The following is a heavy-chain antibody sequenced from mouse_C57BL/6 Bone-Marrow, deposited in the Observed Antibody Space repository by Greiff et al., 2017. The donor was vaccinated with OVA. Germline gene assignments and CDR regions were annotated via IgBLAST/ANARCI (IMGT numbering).Heavy chain of an antibody. Sequence: EASGIDFSRYWMSWVRRAPGKGLEWIGEINPDSSTINYAPSLKDKFIISRDNAKNTLYLQMSKVRSEDTALYYCASLLRSFAYWGQGTLVTVSA. J-gene: IGHJ3*01. V-gene: IGHV4-1*01. D-gene: IGHD1-1*01. CDR2: INPDSSTI. CDR1: GIDFSRYW. CDR3: ASLLRSFAY.